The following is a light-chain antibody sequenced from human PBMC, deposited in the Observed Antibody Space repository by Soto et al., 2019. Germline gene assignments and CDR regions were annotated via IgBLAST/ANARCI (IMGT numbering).Light chain of an antibody. CDR1: SSDVGGYNY. CDR3: SSYTTSNTRQIV. Sequence: QSALTQPASVSGSPGQSITISCTGTSSDVGGYNYVSWYQHHPGKAPKLMIYDVSNRPSGVSNRFSGSKSGKTASLTISGLQPEDEADYYCSSYTTSNTRQIVLGTGTKVTVL. J-gene: IGLJ1*01. V-gene: IGLV2-14*03. CDR2: DVS.